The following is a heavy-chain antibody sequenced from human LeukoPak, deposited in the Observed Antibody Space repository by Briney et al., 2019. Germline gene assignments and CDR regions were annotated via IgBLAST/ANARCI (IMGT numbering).Heavy chain of an antibody. V-gene: IGHV4-61*08. CDR2: IYYSGST. D-gene: IGHD2-21*02. CDR3: ARGAYCGGDCYSGAFDI. Sequence: SETLSLTCAVSGGSISSGGYYWSWIRQPPGKGLEWIGYIYYSGSTNYNPSLKSRVTISVDTSKNQFSLKLNSVTAADTAVYYCARGAYCGGDCYSGAFDIWGQGTMVTVSS. J-gene: IGHJ3*02. CDR1: GGSISSGGYY.